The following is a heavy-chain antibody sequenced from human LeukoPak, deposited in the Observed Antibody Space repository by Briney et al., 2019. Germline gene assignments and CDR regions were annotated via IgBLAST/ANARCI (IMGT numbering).Heavy chain of an antibody. Sequence: ASVKVSCKASGYTFTGYYMHWVRQAPGQGLEWMGWINPNSGGTNYAQKFQGRVTMTRDTSISTAYMELSRLRSDDTAVYYCARDFHPHYYDSSGYLVDYWGQGTLVTVSS. V-gene: IGHV1-2*02. CDR2: INPNSGGT. CDR3: ARDFHPHYYDSSGYLVDY. CDR1: GYTFTGYY. D-gene: IGHD3-22*01. J-gene: IGHJ4*02.